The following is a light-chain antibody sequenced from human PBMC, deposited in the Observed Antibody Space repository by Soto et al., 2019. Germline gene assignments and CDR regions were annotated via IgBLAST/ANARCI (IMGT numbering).Light chain of an antibody. CDR2: SNN. CDR1: SSNIGSHT. J-gene: IGLJ2*01. V-gene: IGLV1-44*01. Sequence: QSVLTQPPSASGTPGQRVTISCSGSSSNIGSHTVNWYQQLPGTAPKLLIYSNNQRPSGVPDRFSGSKFGTSASLAISGLQSEDEADYYCAAWDDSLNGRVVFGGGTKLTVL. CDR3: AAWDDSLNGRVV.